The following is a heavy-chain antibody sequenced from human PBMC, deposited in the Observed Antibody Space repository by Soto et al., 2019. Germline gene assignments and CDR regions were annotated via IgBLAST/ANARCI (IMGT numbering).Heavy chain of an antibody. V-gene: IGHV3-48*02. Sequence: GGSLRLSCAGSGFTFGTYSMNWVRQAAGKGLEWIAYISYDSDTIQYADSVKGRFTISRDNAKNSLYLQMTSLRDEDTAVYYCARLYYDYVWGQGTTVTVSS. CDR1: GFTFGTYS. D-gene: IGHD3-3*01. CDR3: ARLYYDYV. CDR2: ISYDSDTI. J-gene: IGHJ6*02.